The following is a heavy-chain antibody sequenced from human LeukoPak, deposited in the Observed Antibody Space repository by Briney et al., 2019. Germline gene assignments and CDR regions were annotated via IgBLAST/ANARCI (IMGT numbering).Heavy chain of an antibody. Sequence: SETLSLTCTVSGGSISSGDYYWSWVRQPPGKGLEWIGYIYYSGSTYYNPSLKSRVAISVDTSKDQFSLKLSSVAAADTAVYYCARVRLGGTDYWGQGTLVTVSS. CDR2: IYYSGST. J-gene: IGHJ4*02. V-gene: IGHV4-30-4*01. D-gene: IGHD1-26*01. CDR3: ARVRLGGTDY. CDR1: GGSISSGDYY.